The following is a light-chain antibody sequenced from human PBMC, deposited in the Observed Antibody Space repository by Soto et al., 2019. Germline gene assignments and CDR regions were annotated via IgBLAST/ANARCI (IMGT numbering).Light chain of an antibody. CDR1: SSNIGSNI. Sequence: QSVLTQPPSASETPGQRVTISCSGSSSNIGSNILNWYRQVPGTAPKLLIYNNVHRPSGVPDRFSGSKSGASGSLAISGLQLEDEADYYCSAWDGSLNGLVFGGGTKLTVL. J-gene: IGLJ3*02. CDR3: SAWDGSLNGLV. V-gene: IGLV1-44*01. CDR2: NNV.